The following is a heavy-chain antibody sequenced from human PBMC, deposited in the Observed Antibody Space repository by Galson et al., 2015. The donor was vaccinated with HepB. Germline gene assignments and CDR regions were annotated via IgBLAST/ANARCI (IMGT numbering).Heavy chain of an antibody. D-gene: IGHD4-17*01. CDR1: GYTFTGYH. CDR2: INPNSGGT. CDR3: ARRSDYGDYVFVVDC. Sequence: SVKVSCKASGYTFTGYHMHWVRQAPGQGLEWMGWINPNSGGTKYAQKFQGRVTMTRDTSISTAYMEMSKLTSDDTAVYYCARRSDYGDYVFVVDCWGQGTLVTVSS. V-gene: IGHV1-2*02. J-gene: IGHJ4*02.